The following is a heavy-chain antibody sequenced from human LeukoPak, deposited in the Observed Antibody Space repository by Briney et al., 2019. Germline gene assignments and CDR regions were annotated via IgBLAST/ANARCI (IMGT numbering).Heavy chain of an antibody. D-gene: IGHD3-10*01. J-gene: IGHJ4*02. CDR3: ARDSSEARGHY. V-gene: IGHV4-61*02. CDR1: GGSISSGSYY. CDR2: IYTSGST. Sequence: SETLSLTCTVSGGSISSGSYYWSWIRQPAGKGLEWIGRIYTSGSTNYNPSLKSRVTISVDTSKNQFSLKLSSVTAADTAVYCCARDSSEARGHYWGQGTLVTVSS.